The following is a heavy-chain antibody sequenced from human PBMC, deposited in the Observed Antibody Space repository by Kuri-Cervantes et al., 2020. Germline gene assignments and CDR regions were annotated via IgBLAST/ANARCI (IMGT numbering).Heavy chain of an antibody. CDR3: ARYLLAYCGGDCFS. V-gene: IGHV3-66*01. Sequence: GESLKISCAASGFTVSSNYMSWVRQAPGKGLEWVSVIYSGGSTYYADSVKGRFTISRDNAKNSLYLQMNSLRAEDTAVYYCARYLLAYCGGDCFSWGQGTLVTVSS. D-gene: IGHD2-21*02. CDR1: GFTVSSNY. CDR2: IYSGGST. J-gene: IGHJ5*02.